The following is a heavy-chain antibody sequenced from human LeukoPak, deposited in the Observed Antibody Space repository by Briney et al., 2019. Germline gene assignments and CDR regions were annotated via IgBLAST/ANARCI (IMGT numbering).Heavy chain of an antibody. Sequence: PSETLSLTCTVSGASISSGSYYWSWIRQPAGKGLEWIGRIYTSGSTNYNPSLKSRVTISVDTSKNQFSLKLSSVTAADTAVYYCARGSTVTKVPYLDYWGQGTLVTVSS. CDR1: GASISSGSYY. CDR2: IYTSGST. V-gene: IGHV4-61*02. D-gene: IGHD4-17*01. CDR3: ARGSTVTKVPYLDY. J-gene: IGHJ4*02.